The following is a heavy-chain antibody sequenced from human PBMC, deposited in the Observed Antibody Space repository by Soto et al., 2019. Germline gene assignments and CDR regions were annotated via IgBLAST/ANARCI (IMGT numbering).Heavy chain of an antibody. Sequence: SETLSLTCTVSGGSISSYYWSWIRQPPGKGLEWIGYIYYSGSTNYNPSLKSRVTISVDTSKNQFSLKLSSVTAADTAVYYCARARGYSSSGSPYYFGMDVWGQGTTVT. V-gene: IGHV4-59*08. J-gene: IGHJ6*02. D-gene: IGHD6-13*01. CDR2: IYYSGST. CDR1: GGSISSYY. CDR3: ARARGYSSSGSPYYFGMDV.